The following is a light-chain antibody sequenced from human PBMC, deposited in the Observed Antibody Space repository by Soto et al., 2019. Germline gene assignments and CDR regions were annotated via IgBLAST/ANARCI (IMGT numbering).Light chain of an antibody. CDR2: DAS. V-gene: IGKV3-11*01. CDR3: QQRSIWPPWT. CDR1: QSVSNF. J-gene: IGKJ1*01. Sequence: EIVLTHAPATLSLSAGEMAALTFRASQSVSNFLAWYQHKPGQAPRLLIYDASIRATGVPARFSGSGSGTDFSLTISSLAPEDFAIYYCQQRSIWPPWTFGQGTKVDIK.